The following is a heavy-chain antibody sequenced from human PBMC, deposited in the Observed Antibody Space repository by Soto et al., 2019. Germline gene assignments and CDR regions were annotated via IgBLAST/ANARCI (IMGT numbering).Heavy chain of an antibody. CDR1: GGTFNTYA. CDR3: AREVQVHTPAFVY. D-gene: IGHD3-10*01. Sequence: QVQLVQSGAEMKKPGSSVKVSCQSSGGTFNTYAMNWVRQAPGQGPEWMGVISPMFSAANYAPKFQGRVTITADESTGTSYMQLSSLTSEDTALYFCAREVQVHTPAFVYWGQGTLVTVSS. V-gene: IGHV1-69*19. J-gene: IGHJ4*02. CDR2: ISPMFSAA.